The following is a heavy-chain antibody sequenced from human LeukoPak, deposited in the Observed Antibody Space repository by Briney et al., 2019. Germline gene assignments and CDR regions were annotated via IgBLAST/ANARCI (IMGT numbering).Heavy chain of an antibody. Sequence: ASVKVSCKASGYTFTSYDINWVRQATGQGLEWMGWMNPNSGNTGYAQKFQGRVTITADKSTSTAYMELSSLRSDDTAVYYCARGALYDFWSPGWGYYYYMDVWGKGTTVTVSS. CDR1: GYTFTSYD. CDR3: ARGALYDFWSPGWGYYYYMDV. D-gene: IGHD3-3*01. CDR2: MNPNSGNT. V-gene: IGHV1-8*03. J-gene: IGHJ6*03.